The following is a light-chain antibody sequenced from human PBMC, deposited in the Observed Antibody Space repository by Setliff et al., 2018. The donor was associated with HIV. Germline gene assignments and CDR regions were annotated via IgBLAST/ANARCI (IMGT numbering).Light chain of an antibody. CDR1: SSDVGGYSY. Sequence: QSVLTQPASVSGSPGQSITISCTGTSSDVGGYSYVSWYQQHPGKAPKLTIYEVTNRPSGVSNRFSGSKSGNTASLTISGLQAEDEADYYCSSYTSSNTSYVFGAGTKVTVL. CDR2: EVT. V-gene: IGLV2-14*01. CDR3: SSYTSSNTSYV. J-gene: IGLJ1*01.